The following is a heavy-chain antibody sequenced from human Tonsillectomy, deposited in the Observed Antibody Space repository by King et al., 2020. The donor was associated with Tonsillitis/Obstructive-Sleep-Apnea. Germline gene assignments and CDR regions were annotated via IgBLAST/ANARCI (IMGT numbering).Heavy chain of an antibody. J-gene: IGHJ5*02. D-gene: IGHD2/OR15-2a*01. Sequence: QLVESGGGLVQPGGSLRLSCAASGFTFSNYAVSWIRQAPGKGLEWVSAISGSADRTFYADSVKGRFTISRDNSKKAVYLQMSSLRAEDTAVYYCAKEGGVIAEDWFDHWGQGTLVTVS. V-gene: IGHV3-23*04. CDR3: AKEGGVIAEDWFDH. CDR1: GFTFSNYA. CDR2: ISGSADRT.